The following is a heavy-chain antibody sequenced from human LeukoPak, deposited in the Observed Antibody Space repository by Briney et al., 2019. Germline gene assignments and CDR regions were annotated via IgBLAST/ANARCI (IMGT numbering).Heavy chain of an antibody. CDR2: IKQDGSEK. D-gene: IGHD3-10*01. Sequence: GGSLRLSCAASGLTFSNYWMSWVRQAPGKGLEWVANIKQDGSEKYYVDSVKGRFTISRDNAKNSLYLRMNSLRAEDTAVYYCARFYGSGSPAAGKFDYWGQGTLVTVSS. J-gene: IGHJ4*02. CDR1: GLTFSNYW. V-gene: IGHV3-7*05. CDR3: ARFYGSGSPAAGKFDY.